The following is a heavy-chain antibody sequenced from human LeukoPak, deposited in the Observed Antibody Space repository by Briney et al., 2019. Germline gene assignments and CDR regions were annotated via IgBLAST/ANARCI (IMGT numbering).Heavy chain of an antibody. CDR2: INPNSGGT. CDR1: GYTFTGYY. J-gene: IGHJ6*02. CDR3: AVTQYSGSWYPLWGMDV. D-gene: IGHD6-13*01. V-gene: IGHV1-2*02. Sequence: ASVKVSCKASGYTFTGYYMHWVRQAPGQGLEWMGWINPNSGGTNYAQKFQGRVTMTRDTSISTAYMELSRLRSDDTAVYYCAVTQYSGSWYPLWGMDVWGQGTTVTVSS.